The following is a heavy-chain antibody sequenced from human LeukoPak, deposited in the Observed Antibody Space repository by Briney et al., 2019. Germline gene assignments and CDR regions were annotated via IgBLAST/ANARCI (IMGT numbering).Heavy chain of an antibody. CDR2: IRSKAYGGTT. CDR3: TRTILGYYYDSSGYWFDY. Sequence: PGGSLRLSCTASGFTFGDYAMSWVRQAPGKGLEWVGFIRSKAYGGTTEYAASVKGRFTISRDDSKSIAYLQMNSLKTEDTAVYYCTRTILGYYYDSSGYWFDYWGQGILVTVSS. CDR1: GFTFGDYA. V-gene: IGHV3-49*04. J-gene: IGHJ4*02. D-gene: IGHD3-22*01.